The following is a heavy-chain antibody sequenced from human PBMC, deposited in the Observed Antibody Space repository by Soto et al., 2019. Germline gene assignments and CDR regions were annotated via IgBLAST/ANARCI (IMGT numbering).Heavy chain of an antibody. V-gene: IGHV1-8*01. D-gene: IGHD6-13*01. CDR3: ARDVWVGSSWYGEWYYGMDV. J-gene: IGHJ6*02. Sequence: QVQLVQSGAEVKKPGASVKVSCKASGYTFTSYDINWVRQATGQGLEWMGWMNPNSGNTGYAQKFQGRDTMTRNTSISTAYMELSSLRSEDTAVYYRARDVWVGSSWYGEWYYGMDVWGQGTTVTVSS. CDR2: MNPNSGNT. CDR1: GYTFTSYD.